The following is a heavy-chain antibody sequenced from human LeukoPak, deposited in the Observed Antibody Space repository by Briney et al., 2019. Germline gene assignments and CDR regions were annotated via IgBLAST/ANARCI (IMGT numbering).Heavy chain of an antibody. Sequence: ASVKVSCKASGYTFTGYYMHWVRQAPGQGLGWMGWINPNSGGTNYAQKFQGRVTMTRDTSISTAYMELSRLRSDDTAVYYCARSRYYYDSSGYLEGSDWGQGTLVTVSS. J-gene: IGHJ4*02. V-gene: IGHV1-2*02. CDR2: INPNSGGT. CDR1: GYTFTGYY. CDR3: ARSRYYYDSSGYLEGSD. D-gene: IGHD3-22*01.